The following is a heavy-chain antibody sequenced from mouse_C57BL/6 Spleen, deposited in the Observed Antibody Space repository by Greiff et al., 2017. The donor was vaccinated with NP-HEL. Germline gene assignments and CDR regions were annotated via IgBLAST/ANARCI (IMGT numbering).Heavy chain of an antibody. CDR3: AREAGLYAMDY. Sequence: VQLKQSGPELVKPGASVKISCKASGYTFTDYYMNWVKQSHGKSLEWIGDINPNNGGTSYNQKFKGKATLTVDKSSSTAYMELRSLTSEDAAVYYCAREAGLYAMDYWGQGTSVTVSS. D-gene: IGHD3-2*02. CDR2: INPNNGGT. V-gene: IGHV1-26*01. J-gene: IGHJ4*01. CDR1: GYTFTDYY.